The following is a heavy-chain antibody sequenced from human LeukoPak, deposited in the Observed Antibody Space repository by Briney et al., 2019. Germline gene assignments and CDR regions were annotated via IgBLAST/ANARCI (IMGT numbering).Heavy chain of an antibody. J-gene: IGHJ4*02. V-gene: IGHV3-23*01. D-gene: IGHD4-17*01. CDR2: ISGSGGET. CDR1: VFAFTGFA. CDR3: ARGRGGDYVPSRFDY. Sequence: GGSLRLSCSASVFAFTGFAMGSVRQTPQEGLEWGSGISGSGGETYSAHSVEGRFTVTRDNSKNTLYLQMNSLRAEDTALYYCARGRGGDYVPSRFDYWGQGTLVTVSS.